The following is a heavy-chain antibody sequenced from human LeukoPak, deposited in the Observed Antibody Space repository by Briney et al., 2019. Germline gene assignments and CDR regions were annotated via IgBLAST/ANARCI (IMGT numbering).Heavy chain of an antibody. CDR3: ARAPYYYDSSGYYTLLFDY. CDR1: GGSISNYY. V-gene: IGHV4-4*07. Sequence: SETLSLTCTVSGGSISNYYWSWIRQPAGKGLEWIGRIYTSGSTNYNPSLKSRVTMSVDTSKNQFSLKLSSVTAADTAVYYCARAPYYYDSSGYYTLLFDYWGQGTLVTVSS. CDR2: IYTSGST. J-gene: IGHJ4*02. D-gene: IGHD3-22*01.